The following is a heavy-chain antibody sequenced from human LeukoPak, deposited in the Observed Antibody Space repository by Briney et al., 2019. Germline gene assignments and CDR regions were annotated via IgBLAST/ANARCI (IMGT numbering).Heavy chain of an antibody. Sequence: PGGSLRLSCAASGFTFSSYSMNWVRQAPGKGLEWVSSISSSSSYIYYADSVKGRFTISRDNAKNSLYLQMNSLRAEDTAVYYCARDSWISAIFGVVSHNWFDPWGQGTLVTVSS. J-gene: IGHJ5*02. CDR2: ISSSSSYI. D-gene: IGHD3-3*01. V-gene: IGHV3-21*01. CDR3: ARDSWISAIFGVVSHNWFDP. CDR1: GFTFSSYS.